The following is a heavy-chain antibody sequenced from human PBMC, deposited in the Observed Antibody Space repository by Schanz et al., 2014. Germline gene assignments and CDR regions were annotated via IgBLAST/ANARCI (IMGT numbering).Heavy chain of an antibody. CDR3: ARGYGDSPTDF. V-gene: IGHV1-69*02. CDR2: IIPILGIG. Sequence: QVQLVQSEAEVKKPGSSVKVSCKASGGTFSSYTISWVRQAPGQGPEWMGRIIPILGIGNDAQKFQDKVTITADRSTSTAYMELSSLRSENTAVYYCARGYGDSPTDFWGQGTLVTVSS. CDR1: GGTFSSYT. D-gene: IGHD4-17*01. J-gene: IGHJ4*02.